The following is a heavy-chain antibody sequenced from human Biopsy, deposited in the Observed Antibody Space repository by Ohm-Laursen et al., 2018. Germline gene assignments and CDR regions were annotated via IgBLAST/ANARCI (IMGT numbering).Heavy chain of an antibody. V-gene: IGHV4-34*01. Sequence: SDTLSLTCAVYGGSFSGYYWSWIRQPPGKGLEWIGEMNHGGSTNYNSSLKSRVTISVDTSKNQFSLNLSSVTGADTAVYYCARHPTGSWFDPWGQGTLVTVSS. CDR3: ARHPTGSWFDP. J-gene: IGHJ5*02. CDR2: MNHGGST. CDR1: GGSFSGYY.